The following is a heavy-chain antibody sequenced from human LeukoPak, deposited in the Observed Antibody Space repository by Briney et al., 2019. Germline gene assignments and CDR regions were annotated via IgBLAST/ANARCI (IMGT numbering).Heavy chain of an antibody. D-gene: IGHD2-15*01. CDR1: GYTFTTYY. V-gene: IGHV1-2*02. J-gene: IGHJ4*02. CDR2: INPNSGGT. Sequence: GASVKVSCKASGYTFTTYYMHWVRQAPGQGLEWMGWINPNSGGTNYAQKFQGRVTMTRDTSISTAYMELSRLRSDDTAVYYCARVPGGSWRIDYWGQGTLVTVSS. CDR3: ARVPGGSWRIDY.